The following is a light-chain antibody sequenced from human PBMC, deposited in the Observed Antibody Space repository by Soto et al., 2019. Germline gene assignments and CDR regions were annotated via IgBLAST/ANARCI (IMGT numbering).Light chain of an antibody. V-gene: IGKV3-20*01. J-gene: IGKJ1*01. CDR2: GAS. CDR1: QSVGNY. CDR3: QQYGSSPPT. Sequence: IVVTQSPCTLSLSPGERATLSCWASQSVGNYFAWYQQKPGQAPRLLIYGASSRATGIPDRFSGSGSGTDFTLTINRLEPEDFALYYCQQYGSSPPTFGQGTKVDVK.